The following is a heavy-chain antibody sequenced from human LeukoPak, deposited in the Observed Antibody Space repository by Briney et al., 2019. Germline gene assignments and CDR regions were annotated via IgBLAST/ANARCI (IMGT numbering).Heavy chain of an antibody. J-gene: IGHJ5*02. CDR3: ARGLGIVVVVAATPPLSGNWFDP. V-gene: IGHV1-69*04. D-gene: IGHD2-15*01. Sequence: SVKVSCKASGGTFSSYAISWVRQAPGQGLEWMGRIIPILGIANYAQKFQGRVTITADKSTSTAYMELSSLRSEDTAVYSCARGLGIVVVVAATPPLSGNWFDPWGQGTLVTVSS. CDR1: GGTFSSYA. CDR2: IIPILGIA.